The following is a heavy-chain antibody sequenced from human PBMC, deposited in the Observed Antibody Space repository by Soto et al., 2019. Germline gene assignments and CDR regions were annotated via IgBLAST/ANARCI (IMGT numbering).Heavy chain of an antibody. CDR2: IYYSGST. V-gene: IGHV4-31*03. D-gene: IGHD2-15*01. CDR3: ARGAVVYPYFDY. J-gene: IGHJ4*02. Sequence: QVQLQESGPGLVKPSQTLSLTCTVSGGSISSGGYYWSWIRQHPGKGLEWIGYIYYSGSTYYNPSLKSRVTMSVDTSKNQFSLKLSSVTAADTAVYYCARGAVVYPYFDYWGQGTLVTVSS. CDR1: GGSISSGGYY.